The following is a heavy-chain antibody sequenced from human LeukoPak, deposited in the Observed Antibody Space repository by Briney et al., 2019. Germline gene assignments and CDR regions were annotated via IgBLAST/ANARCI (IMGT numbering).Heavy chain of an antibody. CDR3: VKNIVVVVAAPVGAFDI. V-gene: IGHV3-23*01. Sequence: PGGSLRLSCAASGFTFSSYAMSWVRQAPGKGLEWVSAISGSGGSTYYADSVKGRLTISRDNSKNTLYLQMSSLRAEDTAVYYCVKNIVVVVAAPVGAFDIWGQGTMVTVSS. CDR2: ISGSGGST. CDR1: GFTFSSYA. J-gene: IGHJ3*02. D-gene: IGHD2-15*01.